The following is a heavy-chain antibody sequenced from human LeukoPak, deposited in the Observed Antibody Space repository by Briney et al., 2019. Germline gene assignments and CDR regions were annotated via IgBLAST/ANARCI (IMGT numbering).Heavy chain of an antibody. CDR3: ARDQEWGPSN. Sequence: ASVTVSCKASGYTFTGYYMHWVRQAPGQGLEWMGWINPNSGGTNYAQKFQGRVTMTRDTSIRTAYMELSRLRSDDTAGYYCARDQEWGPSNWGQGTLVTVSS. J-gene: IGHJ4*02. V-gene: IGHV1-2*02. CDR2: INPNSGGT. CDR1: GYTFTGYY. D-gene: IGHD1-26*01.